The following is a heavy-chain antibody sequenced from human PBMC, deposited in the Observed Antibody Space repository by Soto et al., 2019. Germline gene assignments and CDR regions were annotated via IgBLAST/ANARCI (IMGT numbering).Heavy chain of an antibody. Sequence: LRLSCAASGFTFSSYAMSWVRQAPGKGLEWVSAISGSGGSTYYADSVKGRFTISRDNSKNTLYLQMNSLRAEDTAVYYCAKGRAARPHFDYWGQGTLVTVSS. CDR3: AKGRAARPHFDY. V-gene: IGHV3-23*01. CDR1: GFTFSSYA. CDR2: ISGSGGST. D-gene: IGHD6-6*01. J-gene: IGHJ4*02.